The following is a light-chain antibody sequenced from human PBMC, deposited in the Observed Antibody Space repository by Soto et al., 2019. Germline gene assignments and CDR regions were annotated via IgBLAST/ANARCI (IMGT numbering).Light chain of an antibody. J-gene: IGLJ1*01. CDR2: EVS. V-gene: IGLV2-14*01. Sequence: QSARTQPASVSGSPGHAITISCSGSSSDVGAHNFVSWYQHHPGKAPKLMIYEVSNRPSGVSNRFSGSKSGNTASLTISGLQAEEEADYYCNSYTSSNTYVFGSGTKVTVL. CDR3: NSYTSSNTYV. CDR1: SSDVGAHNF.